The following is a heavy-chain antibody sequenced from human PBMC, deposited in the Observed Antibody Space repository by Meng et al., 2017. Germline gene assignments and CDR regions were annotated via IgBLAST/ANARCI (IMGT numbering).Heavy chain of an antibody. CDR1: GYTFTGNY. CDR2: INPNSGGT. D-gene: IGHD3-10*01. CDR3: ARDYGSGRIILHFDY. V-gene: IGHV1-2*06. Sequence: QVQLVQSGAEVKKPGASVKVSCKASGYTFTGNYMHWVRQAPGQGLEWMGRINPNSGGTNYAQKFQGRVTMTRDTSISTAYMELSRLRSDDTAVYYCARDYGSGRIILHFDYRGQGTLVTVSS. J-gene: IGHJ4*02.